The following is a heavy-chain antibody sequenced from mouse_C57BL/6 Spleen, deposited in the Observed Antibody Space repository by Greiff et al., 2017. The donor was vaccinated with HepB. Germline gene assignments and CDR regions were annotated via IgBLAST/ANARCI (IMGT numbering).Heavy chain of an antibody. Sequence: QVQLQQPGAELVMPGASVKLSCKASGYTFTSYWMHWVKQRPGQGLEWIGEIDPSDSYTNYNQKFKGKSTLTVDKSSSTADMQLSSLTSEDSAVYYCARRVYYYGSSPYAMDYWGQGTSVTVSS. J-gene: IGHJ4*01. D-gene: IGHD1-1*01. V-gene: IGHV1-69*01. CDR3: ARRVYYYGSSPYAMDY. CDR2: IDPSDSYT. CDR1: GYTFTSYW.